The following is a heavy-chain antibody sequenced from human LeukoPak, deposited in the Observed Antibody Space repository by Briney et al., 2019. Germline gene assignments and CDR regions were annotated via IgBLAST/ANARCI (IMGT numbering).Heavy chain of an antibody. D-gene: IGHD2-15*01. V-gene: IGHV5-51*01. CDR3: ASRYCSGGTCYLN. CDR1: GYSFTSYW. Sequence: GESLKISCKGSGYSFTSYWIGWARQMAGKGLEWMGIIYPGDSDTKYSPSFQGQVTISADKSISTAYLQWSSLKASDTAMYYCASRYCSGGTCYLNWGQGTLVTVSS. CDR2: IYPGDSDT. J-gene: IGHJ4*02.